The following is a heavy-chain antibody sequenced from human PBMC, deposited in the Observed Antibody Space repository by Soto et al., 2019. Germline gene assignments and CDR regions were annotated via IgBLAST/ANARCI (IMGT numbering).Heavy chain of an antibody. D-gene: IGHD3-3*01. Sequence: QVQLQQWGAGLLKPSETLSLTCAVSGGSFSGYYWSWIRQPPAKGLEWIGEMNHSGSANYNSSLKSRVIISVDPSKNQFSLELSSVTAADTAKYCCARVVEWSGSIDYWGQGILVTVSS. J-gene: IGHJ4*02. CDR2: MNHSGSA. CDR1: GGSFSGYY. V-gene: IGHV4-34*01. CDR3: ARVVEWSGSIDY.